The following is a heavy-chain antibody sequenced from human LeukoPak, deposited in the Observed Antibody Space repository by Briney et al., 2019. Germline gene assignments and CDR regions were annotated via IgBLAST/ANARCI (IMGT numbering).Heavy chain of an antibody. Sequence: ASVKVSCKASGYTFTSYGISWVRQAPGHGLEWMGWISAYNGNTNYAQKLQGRVTMTTDTSTSTAYMELRSLRSDDTAVYYCAISTLFSAAMIFDYWGQGTLVTVSS. V-gene: IGHV1-18*04. CDR2: ISAYNGNT. CDR3: AISTLFSAAMIFDY. D-gene: IGHD2-2*01. CDR1: GYTFTSYG. J-gene: IGHJ4*02.